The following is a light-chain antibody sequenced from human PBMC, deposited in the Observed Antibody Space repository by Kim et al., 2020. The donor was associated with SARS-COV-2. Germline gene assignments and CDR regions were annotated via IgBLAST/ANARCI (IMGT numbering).Light chain of an antibody. CDR1: QSINRNY. Sequence: PGERATLSCRASQSINRNYLAWYQQKPGQAPRLLIYGASSRATGIPDRFSGSGSGTGFTLSINRLEPEDFALYYCQHFGGSPPITFGQGTRLEIK. CDR3: QHFGGSPPIT. J-gene: IGKJ5*01. V-gene: IGKV3-20*01. CDR2: GAS.